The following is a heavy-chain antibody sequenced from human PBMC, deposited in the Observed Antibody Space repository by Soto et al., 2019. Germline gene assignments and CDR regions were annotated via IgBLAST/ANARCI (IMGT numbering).Heavy chain of an antibody. V-gene: IGHV4-59*08. CDR2: IYYSGST. CDR1: GGSXSXXX. J-gene: IGHJ4*02. D-gene: IGHD2-15*01. CDR3: ARLPYCSGGSCYRDY. Sequence: SETLSLTCTVSGGSXSXXXXXXXXXXXGKGLEWIGYIYYSGSTNYNPSLKSRVTISVDTSKNQFSLKLSSVTAADTAVYYCARLPYCSGGSCYRDYWGQGTLVTVSS.